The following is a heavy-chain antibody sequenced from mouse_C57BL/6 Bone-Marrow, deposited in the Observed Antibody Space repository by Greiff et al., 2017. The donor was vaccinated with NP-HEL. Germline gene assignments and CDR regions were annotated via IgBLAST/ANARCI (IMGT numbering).Heavy chain of an antibody. V-gene: IGHV1-37*01. Sequence: EVKLMESGPELVKPGASVKISCKASGYSFTGYYMNWVKQSHGKSLEWIGRINPYNGDTFYNQKFKGKATLTVDKSSSTAHMELLSLTSEDFAVYYCAKQRDLGYGFDYWGQGTTLTVSS. CDR2: INPYNGDT. D-gene: IGHD2-2*01. CDR1: GYSFTGYY. J-gene: IGHJ2*01. CDR3: AKQRDLGYGFDY.